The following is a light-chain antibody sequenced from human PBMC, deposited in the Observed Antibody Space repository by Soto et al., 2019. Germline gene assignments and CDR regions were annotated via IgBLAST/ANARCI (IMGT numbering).Light chain of an antibody. CDR1: QSVGNY. CDR2: DAS. CDR3: QQRSNWPPIT. Sequence: EIVLTQSPGTLSLSPGERATLSCRASQSVGNYLAWYQHKPGQAPRLLIYDASNRATCIPARFSGSGSGTDFTLTISSLEPEDFAVYYCQQRSNWPPITFGQGTRLEIK. V-gene: IGKV3-11*01. J-gene: IGKJ5*01.